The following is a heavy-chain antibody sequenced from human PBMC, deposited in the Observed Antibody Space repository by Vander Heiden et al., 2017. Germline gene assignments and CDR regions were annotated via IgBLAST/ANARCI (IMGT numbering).Heavy chain of an antibody. V-gene: IGHV4-4*07. CDR2: IKPSGRT. CDR1: GGSVSSHF. J-gene: IGHJ5*02. CDR3: ARESRRGSSAENWFDP. Sequence: QVQLQESGPGLVKPSETLSLTCTVSGGSVSSHFWSWIRQPAGKGLEWIGRIKPSGRTNYNPARKSRVTMSVDTSKNQLSLKVRSVTAADTAVYYCARESRRGSSAENWFDPWGQGILVTVSS. D-gene: IGHD6-6*01.